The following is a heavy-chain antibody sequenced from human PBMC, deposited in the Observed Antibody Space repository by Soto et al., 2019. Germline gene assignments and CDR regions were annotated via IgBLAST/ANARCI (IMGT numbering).Heavy chain of an antibody. CDR2: ISITSSYI. CDR3: VRSRDNYNLLDY. CDR1: GFRFGSYS. J-gene: IGHJ4*02. Sequence: PGGSLRLSCAASGFRFGSYSMNWVRQAPGKGLECVSSISITSSYIYYADSVKGRFTISRDNAKNSLYLQINSLRGDDTAIYYCVRSRDNYNLLDYWGQGTTVTVSS. V-gene: IGHV3-21*01. D-gene: IGHD1-1*01.